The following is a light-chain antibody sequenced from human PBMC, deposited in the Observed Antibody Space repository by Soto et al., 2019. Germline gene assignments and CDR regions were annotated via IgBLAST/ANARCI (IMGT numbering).Light chain of an antibody. CDR3: VSYATSTTLYV. V-gene: IGLV2-14*01. J-gene: IGLJ1*01. CDR1: SSDVGSFNY. Sequence: QSVLTQPASVSGSPGQSITISCTATSSDVGSFNYASRYQHHPGKAPKLMIYEVTSRPSGVSNRFSGSKSGNTASLTISGLQAEDEADYYCVSYATSTTLYVFGSGTKVTVL. CDR2: EVT.